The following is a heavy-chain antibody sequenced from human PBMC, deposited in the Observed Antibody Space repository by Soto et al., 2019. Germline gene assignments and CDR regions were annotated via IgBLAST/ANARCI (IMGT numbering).Heavy chain of an antibody. Sequence: QVQLVQSGAEVKKPGASVKVSCKASGYTFSSYGISWVRQAPGQGLEWMGRISAYNGNTNYAQKLQGRVTMTTDTSTTTAYMELRSLRSDDTAVYYCARDRGYNWNYGWFDPWGQGTLVTVSS. CDR1: GYTFSSYG. CDR3: ARDRGYNWNYGWFDP. V-gene: IGHV1-18*01. J-gene: IGHJ5*02. D-gene: IGHD1-7*01. CDR2: ISAYNGNT.